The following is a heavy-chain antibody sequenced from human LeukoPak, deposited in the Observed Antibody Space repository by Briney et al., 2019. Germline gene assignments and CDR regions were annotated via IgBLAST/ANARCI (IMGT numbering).Heavy chain of an antibody. D-gene: IGHD3-9*01. Sequence: PGGSLRLSCAASGFTFSSYAMSWVRQAPGKGLEWVSAISGSGGSTYHADSVKGRFTISRDNSKNTLYLQMNSLRAEDTAVYYCASSPVGYDILTGYPGGWGQGTLVTVSS. CDR1: GFTFSSYA. V-gene: IGHV3-23*01. CDR2: ISGSGGST. J-gene: IGHJ4*02. CDR3: ASSPVGYDILTGYPGG.